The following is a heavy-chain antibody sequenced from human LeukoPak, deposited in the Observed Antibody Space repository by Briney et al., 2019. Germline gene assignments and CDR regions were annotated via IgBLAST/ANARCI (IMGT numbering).Heavy chain of an antibody. CDR2: IYPGDSDT. CDR3: ARLVTVGLAYFDY. J-gene: IGHJ4*02. D-gene: IGHD3-16*02. CDR1: GSIFTSYW. Sequence: GESLQISCKGSGSIFTSYWIGWVRQLPGKGLEWMGIIYPGDSDTRYSPSFQGQVTISADKSISTAYLQWSSLKASDTAMYYCARLVTVGLAYFDYWGQGTLVTVSS. V-gene: IGHV5-51*01.